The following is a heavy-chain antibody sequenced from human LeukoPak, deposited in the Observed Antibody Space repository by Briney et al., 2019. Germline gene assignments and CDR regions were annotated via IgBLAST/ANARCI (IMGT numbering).Heavy chain of an antibody. V-gene: IGHV4-30-4*08. Sequence: PSQTLSLTCAVSGGSISSDYYYWSWIRQPPGKGLEWIGYIHHSGNNYYNPSLKSRLIISVDTSKNQFSLKLPSVTAADWAVFPCVSFPYRGYFDHWGQGILVTVSS. CDR3: VSFPYRGYFDH. D-gene: IGHD1-26*01. CDR2: IHHSGNN. CDR1: GGSISSDYYY. J-gene: IGHJ4*02.